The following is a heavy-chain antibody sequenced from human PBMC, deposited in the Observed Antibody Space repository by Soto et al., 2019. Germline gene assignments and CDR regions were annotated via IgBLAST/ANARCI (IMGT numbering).Heavy chain of an antibody. CDR2: IDSSGNT. D-gene: IGHD3-22*01. Sequence: SETLSLTCSASGVSISSGSYYWGWIRQPPGKGLEWIGSIDSSGNTYYSPSLKSRISIAVDKSKNEFSLKLRSMTAADSAVYYCARHPSIPRYYYYYWGQGILVTVSS. V-gene: IGHV4-39*01. J-gene: IGHJ4*02. CDR1: GVSISSGSYY. CDR3: ARHPSIPRYYYYY.